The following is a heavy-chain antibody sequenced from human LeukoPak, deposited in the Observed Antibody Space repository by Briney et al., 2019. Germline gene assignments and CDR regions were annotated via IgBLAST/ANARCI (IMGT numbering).Heavy chain of an antibody. CDR1: GGSISSYY. D-gene: IGHD3-10*01. J-gene: IGHJ2*01. CDR2: IYYSGST. V-gene: IGHV4-59*08. CDR3: ARLTMVRGVIYGADWYFDL. Sequence: SETLSLTCTVSGGSISSYYWSWIRQPPGKGLEWIGYIYYSGSTNYNPSLKSRVTISVDTSKNLFSLKLNSVTAADTAVYYCARLTMVRGVIYGADWYFDLWGRGTLVTVSS.